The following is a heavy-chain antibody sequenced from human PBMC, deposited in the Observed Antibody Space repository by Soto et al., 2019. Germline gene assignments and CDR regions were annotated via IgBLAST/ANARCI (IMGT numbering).Heavy chain of an antibody. CDR2: IYYSGST. J-gene: IGHJ4*02. Sequence: PSENLSLTCTVSGGSISSYYWSWIRQPPGKGLEWIGEIYYSGSTNYNPSLKSRVTISVDTSKNQFSLKLSSVTAADTAVYYCARATLRFWEQGGLPRKYYLDYWGQGTLVTVSS. D-gene: IGHD3-10*01. CDR3: ARATLRFWEQGGLPRKYYLDY. CDR1: GGSISSYY. V-gene: IGHV4-59*12.